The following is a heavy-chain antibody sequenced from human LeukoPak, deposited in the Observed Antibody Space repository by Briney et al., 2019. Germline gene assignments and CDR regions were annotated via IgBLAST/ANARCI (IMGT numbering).Heavy chain of an antibody. CDR2: ISAYDGRT. J-gene: IGHJ4*02. CDR1: GFAFNKYG. D-gene: IGHD1-14*01. V-gene: IGHV1-18*01. CDR3: ARDPSNTVGRNIYFDY. Sequence: ASVKVSRKASGFAFNKYGFSWGRQAPGQGPEWLGWISAYDGRTNYAQTLQGRLTLTTGTSTTTAYMEFRSLTSDDTAVYYCARDPSNTVGRNIYFDYWGEGTLVTVSS.